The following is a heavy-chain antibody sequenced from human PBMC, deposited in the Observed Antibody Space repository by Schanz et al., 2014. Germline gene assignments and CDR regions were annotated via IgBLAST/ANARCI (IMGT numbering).Heavy chain of an antibody. Sequence: QVRLQESGPGLVRPSETLSLTCTVSGDSITHFYWSWIRQSPGKGLEWIGSIYYSETTNYSPSLNSRVTISLDMSKKSFSLNLSSVTTADAAVYYCARDPWVGEKDAFDFWGQGTMVIVSS. CDR2: IYYSETT. V-gene: IGHV4-59*01. CDR1: GDSITHFY. D-gene: IGHD3-10*01. J-gene: IGHJ3*01. CDR3: ARDPWVGEKDAFDF.